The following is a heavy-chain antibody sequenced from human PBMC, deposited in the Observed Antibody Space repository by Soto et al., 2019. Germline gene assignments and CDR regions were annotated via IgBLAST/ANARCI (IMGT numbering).Heavy chain of an antibody. Sequence: EVQLLESGGGLVQPGGSLRLSCAASGFTFSSYAMSWVRQAPGKGLEWVSTISGSGGSTYYADSVKGRFTTSRDNPKNTLYLQMNSLRAEDTAVYYCAKEVRHYDILTGYYSRYFDLWGRGTLVTVSS. CDR1: GFTFSSYA. D-gene: IGHD3-9*01. CDR3: AKEVRHYDILTGYYSRYFDL. V-gene: IGHV3-23*01. J-gene: IGHJ2*01. CDR2: ISGSGGST.